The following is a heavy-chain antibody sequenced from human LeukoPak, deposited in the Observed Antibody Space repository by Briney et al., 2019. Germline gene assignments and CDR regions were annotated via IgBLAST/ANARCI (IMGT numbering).Heavy chain of an antibody. J-gene: IGHJ4*02. CDR1: GYSFTSFW. D-gene: IGHD3-22*01. Sequence: GESLKISCKGSGYSFTSFWIDWVRQMPGKGLEWMGIIYPGDSDTTYSPSFQGQVTISADKSINTAYLQWSSLKASDTAMYYCATSPFYDSSGYPYPDAFDIWGQGTLVTVSS. V-gene: IGHV5-51*01. CDR2: IYPGDSDT. CDR3: ATSPFYDSSGYPYPDAFDI.